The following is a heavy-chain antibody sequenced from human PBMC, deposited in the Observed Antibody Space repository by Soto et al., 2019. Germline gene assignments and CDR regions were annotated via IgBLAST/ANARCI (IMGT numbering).Heavy chain of an antibody. CDR1: GGSISSGGYY. V-gene: IGHV4-31*03. D-gene: IGHD4-17*01. CDR2: IFYSGST. CDR3: VRDGNTVTHYYYDY. Sequence: QVQLQESGPGRVKPSETLSLTCTVSGGSISSGGYYWSWIRQHPGKGLEWIGYIFYSGSTYYNPSLKSRVTISVDTSKNQFSLKLSSVTAADTAVYYCVRDGNTVTHYYYDYWGQGILVTVSS. J-gene: IGHJ4*02.